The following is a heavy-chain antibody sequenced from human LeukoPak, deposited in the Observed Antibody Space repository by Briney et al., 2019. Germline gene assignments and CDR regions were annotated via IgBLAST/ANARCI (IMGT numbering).Heavy chain of an antibody. CDR3: ARDTMVRGVIGPFDI. D-gene: IGHD3-10*01. CDR2: IIPILGIA. Sequence: SVKVSCKASGGTFSSYAISWVRQAPGQGLEWMGRIIPILGIANYAQKFQGRVTITADKSTSTAYMELSSLRSEDTAVYHCARDTMVRGVIGPFDIWGQGTMVTVSS. J-gene: IGHJ3*02. V-gene: IGHV1-69*04. CDR1: GGTFSSYA.